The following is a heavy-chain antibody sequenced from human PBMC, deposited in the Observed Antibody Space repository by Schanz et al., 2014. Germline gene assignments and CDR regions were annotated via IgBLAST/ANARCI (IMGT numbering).Heavy chain of an antibody. D-gene: IGHD1-26*01. CDR2: ISGSGGTT. V-gene: IGHV3-23*01. CDR1: GFIFGSSA. Sequence: EVQLLESGGGLIQPGGSLRLSCAASGFIFGSSAMAWVRQAPGKGLEWVSAISGSGGTTYYAGSVKGRFTISRDNSKMTLYLQRSNLRAEDTSVYDCARKIVDAIGGYYDSWGQGTLVIVSS. CDR3: ARKIVDAIGGYYDS. J-gene: IGHJ4*02.